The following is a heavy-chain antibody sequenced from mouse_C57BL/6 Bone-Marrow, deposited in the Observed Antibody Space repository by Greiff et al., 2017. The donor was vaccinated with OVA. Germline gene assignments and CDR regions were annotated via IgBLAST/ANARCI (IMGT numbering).Heavy chain of an antibody. CDR3: ARGVLRPLDY. V-gene: IGHV5-17*01. J-gene: IGHJ2*01. CDR1: GFTFSDYG. Sequence: VQLKESGGGLVKPGGSLKLSCAASGFTFSDYGMHWVRQAPEKGLEWVAYISSGSSTIYYADTVKGRFTISRDNTENTLFLRMTRLRSEDTAVYYCARGVLRPLDYWGRGTTLTVTS. D-gene: IGHD1-2*01. CDR2: ISSGSSTI.